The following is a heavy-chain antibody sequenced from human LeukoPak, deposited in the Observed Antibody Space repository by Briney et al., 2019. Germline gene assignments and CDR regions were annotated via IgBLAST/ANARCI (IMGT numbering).Heavy chain of an antibody. J-gene: IGHJ4*02. V-gene: IGHV1-2*02. D-gene: IGHD1-1*01. Sequence: ASVKVSCKASGYTFTGYFIHWVRQAPGQGLEWMGWINPNSGVTKYAQKFQGRVTMTRDTSISTAYMELSRLRSDDTAVYYCARDRDWNLDYWGQGTLVTVSS. CDR2: INPNSGVT. CDR3: ARDRDWNLDY. CDR1: GYTFTGYF.